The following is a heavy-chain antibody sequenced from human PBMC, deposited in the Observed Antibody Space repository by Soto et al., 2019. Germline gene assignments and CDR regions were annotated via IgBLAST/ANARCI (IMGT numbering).Heavy chain of an antibody. CDR2: IYTSGST. J-gene: IGHJ6*02. V-gene: IGHV4-4*07. D-gene: IGHD6-13*01. Sequence: PSGTLSLTCTVSGGSIISYYWSWIRQPAGEGLEWIGRIYTSGSTVYNPPLKSRVTMSVDTSKNQFSLKLSSVTAADTAVYYCARGNSSSWYYYYYYGMDVWGQGTTVTVSS. CDR1: GGSIISYY. CDR3: ARGNSSSWYYYYYYGMDV.